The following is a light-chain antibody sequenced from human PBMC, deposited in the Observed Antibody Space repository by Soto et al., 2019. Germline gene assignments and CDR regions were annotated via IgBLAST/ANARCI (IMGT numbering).Light chain of an antibody. J-gene: IGKJ1*01. CDR2: LGS. CDR1: QSISSY. V-gene: IGKV2-28*01. Sequence: MTQSPSSLSASVGDRVTITCRASQSISSYLNWYLQKPGQSPQLLIYLGSNRASGVPDRFSGSGSGTDFTLKIRRVEAEDVGVYYCMQALQRPPTFGQGTKVDIK. CDR3: MQALQRPPT.